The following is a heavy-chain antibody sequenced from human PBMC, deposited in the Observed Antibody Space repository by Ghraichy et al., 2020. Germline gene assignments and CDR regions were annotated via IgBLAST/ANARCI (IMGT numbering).Heavy chain of an antibody. CDR3: ARGGAYASTYFDY. J-gene: IGHJ4*02. V-gene: IGHV4-59*01. CDR2: IYYSGST. D-gene: IGHD1-1*01. Sequence: SETLSLTCTVSGGSISSYYWSWIRQPPGKGLEWIGYIYYSGSTNYNPSLKSRVTISVDTSKNQFSLKLSSVTAADTAVYYCARGGAYASTYFDYWGQGTLVTVSS. CDR1: GGSISSYY.